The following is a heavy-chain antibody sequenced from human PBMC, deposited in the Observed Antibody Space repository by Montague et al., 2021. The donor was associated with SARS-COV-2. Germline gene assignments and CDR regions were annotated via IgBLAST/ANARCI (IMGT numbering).Heavy chain of an antibody. D-gene: IGHD4-17*01. V-gene: IGHV4-34*01. CDR1: GGSFSGYY. J-gene: IGHJ6*02. CDR2: INHSGST. CDR3: ARGGTVTRFSYYYDGMDF. Sequence: SETLSLTCAAYGGSFSGYYWSWIRQPPGKGLEWIGEINHSGSTNYNPSLKSRVTISVDTSKNQFSLKLSSVTAADTAVYYCARGGTVTRFSYYYDGMDFWGQGTPVTVSS.